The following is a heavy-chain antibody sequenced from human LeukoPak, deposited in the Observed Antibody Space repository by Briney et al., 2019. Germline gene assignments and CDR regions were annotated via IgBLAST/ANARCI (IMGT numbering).Heavy chain of an antibody. J-gene: IGHJ4*02. CDR1: GGTFSSYA. D-gene: IGHD3-22*01. Sequence: SVKVSCKASGGTFSSYAISWVRQAPGQGLKWRGGIIPIFGTANYAQKFQGRVTITADESTSTAYMELSSLRSEDTAVYYCARGGLYYDSSGPLDYWGQGTLVTVSS. CDR3: ARGGLYYDSSGPLDY. CDR2: IIPIFGTA. V-gene: IGHV1-69*01.